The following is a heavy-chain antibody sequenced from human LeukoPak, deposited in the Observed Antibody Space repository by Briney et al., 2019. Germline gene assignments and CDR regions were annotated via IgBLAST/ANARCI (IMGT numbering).Heavy chain of an antibody. J-gene: IGHJ5*02. CDR1: GFTFSSYW. V-gene: IGHV3-7*01. D-gene: IGHD2-2*01. CDR3: ASLPPYCSSTSCLFDP. Sequence: GGSLRLSCAASGFTFSSYWMSWVRQAPGKGLEWVANIKQDGSEKYYVDSVKGRFTISRDNAKNSLYLQMNSLRAEDTAVYYCASLPPYCSSTSCLFDPWGQGTLVTVSS. CDR2: IKQDGSEK.